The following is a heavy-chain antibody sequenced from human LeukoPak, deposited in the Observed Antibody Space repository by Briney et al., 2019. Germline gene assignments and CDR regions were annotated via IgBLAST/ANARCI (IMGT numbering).Heavy chain of an antibody. CDR1: GFTFSTYA. Sequence: GGSLRLSCAASGFTFSTYAMHWVRQAPGKGLEWVAIVSHDGDKKNYADSVRGRFTTSRDNSENTVYPQMSGLRAEDTAVYYCAKDGISRGSGSYYNVWGQGILVTVSS. V-gene: IGHV3-30*04. J-gene: IGHJ4*02. CDR2: VSHDGDKK. D-gene: IGHD3-10*01. CDR3: AKDGISRGSGSYYNV.